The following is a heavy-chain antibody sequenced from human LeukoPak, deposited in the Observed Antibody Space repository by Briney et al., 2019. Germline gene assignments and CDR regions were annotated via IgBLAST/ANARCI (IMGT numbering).Heavy chain of an antibody. Sequence: SETLSLTCTVSGGSISSYYWSWIRQPPGKGLEWIGYIYYSGSTNYNPSLKSRVTISVDTSKNQFSLKLSSVTAADTAVYYCARGGGIAAAGTNFDYWGQGTLVTVSS. D-gene: IGHD6-13*01. CDR2: IYYSGST. J-gene: IGHJ4*02. CDR1: GGSISSYY. V-gene: IGHV4-59*01. CDR3: ARGGGIAAAGTNFDY.